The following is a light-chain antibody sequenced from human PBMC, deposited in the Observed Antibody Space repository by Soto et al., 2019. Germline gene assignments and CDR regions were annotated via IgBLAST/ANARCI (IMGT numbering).Light chain of an antibody. CDR3: QQYNNWPIYT. CDR2: GAS. CDR1: QSVSSN. V-gene: IGKV3-15*01. J-gene: IGKJ2*01. Sequence: EIVMTQSPATLSVSPGERATLSCRASQSVSSNFAWYQQKPGQAPRLLIYGASTRATGIPARFSGSGSGTEVTLTISSMQSEDFAVYYCQQYNNWPIYTFGQGTKLEIK.